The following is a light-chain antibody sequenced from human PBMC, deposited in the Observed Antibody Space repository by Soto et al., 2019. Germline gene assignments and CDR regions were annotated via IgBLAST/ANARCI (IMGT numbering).Light chain of an antibody. V-gene: IGKV3-11*01. J-gene: IGKJ2*01. CDR2: NAS. CDR1: QSISSY. CDR3: QQRANWPHT. Sequence: EIVSTQSPATLSLSPRGRATLSCRARQSISSYVAWYQQKPGEAPRLLIYNASQRDTGIPARFSGSGSGPDFTLPISSLEPEDSAVYYCQQRANWPHTLGQGTKLEI.